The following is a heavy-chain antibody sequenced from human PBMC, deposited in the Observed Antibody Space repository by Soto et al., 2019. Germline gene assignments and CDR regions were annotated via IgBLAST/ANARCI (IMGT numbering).Heavy chain of an antibody. CDR1: VESMASIKKD. CDR2: IYYDGST. V-gene: IGHV4-39*01. Sequence: SWTXSVTWTLSVESMASIKKDLCWIRQPPGIVREWIANIYYDGSTFYNPSLKSRVAMSIDTSKNQFSLNLTSVTATDTAVYYCTQVVITGHSKMELASGGQRLSVNVYYG. CDR3: TQVVITGHSKMELASGGQRLSVNVYYG. D-gene: IGHD1-7*01. J-gene: IGHJ6*01.